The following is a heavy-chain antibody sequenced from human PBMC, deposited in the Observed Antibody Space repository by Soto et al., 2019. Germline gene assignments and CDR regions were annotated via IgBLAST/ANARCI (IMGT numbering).Heavy chain of an antibody. V-gene: IGHV4-34*01. CDR3: ARGVEVPGHHLDS. CDR1: GGSFSGYY. CDR2: INHSGST. J-gene: IGHJ4*02. Sequence: SETLSLTCAVYGGSFSGYYWSWIRQPPGKGLEWIGEINHSGSTNYNPSLKSRVTISVDTSKNQFSLKLSSVTAADTALYYCARGVEVPGHHLDSWGPGTLVTVSS. D-gene: IGHD1-1*01.